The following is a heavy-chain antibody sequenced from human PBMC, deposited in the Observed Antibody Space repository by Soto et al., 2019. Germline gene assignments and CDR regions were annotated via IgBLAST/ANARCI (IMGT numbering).Heavy chain of an antibody. Sequence: ASVKVSCKASGYTFTGYYMHWVRQAPGQGLEWMGWINPNSGGTDYAQKFQGRVTMTRDTSTSTVYMEVSSLRSEDTAVYYCEREMYTIRGSPFEYWGQRTLVTVSS. D-gene: IGHD3-16*01. V-gene: IGHV1-2*02. CDR3: EREMYTIRGSPFEY. CDR2: INPNSGGT. CDR1: GYTFTGYY. J-gene: IGHJ4*02.